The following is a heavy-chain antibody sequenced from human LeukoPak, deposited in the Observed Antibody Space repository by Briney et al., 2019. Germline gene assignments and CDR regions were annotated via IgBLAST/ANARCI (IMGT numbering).Heavy chain of an antibody. Sequence: GGSLRLSCAASGFTFSSYSMNWVRQAPGKGLEWVSSISSSSYIYYADSVKGRFTISRDNAKNSLYLQMNSLRAEDTAVYYCARNFFRSPSCKPNNNYNVMKVWGQGTTLTVP. D-gene: IGHD2-2*01. CDR3: ARNFFRSPSCKPNNNYNVMKV. J-gene: IGHJ6*02. CDR1: GFTFSSYS. V-gene: IGHV3-21*01. CDR2: ISSSSYI.